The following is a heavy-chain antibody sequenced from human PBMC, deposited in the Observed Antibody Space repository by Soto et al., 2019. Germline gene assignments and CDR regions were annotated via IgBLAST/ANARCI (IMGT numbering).Heavy chain of an antibody. D-gene: IGHD2-2*01. CDR3: ARGDCSSTSCYAGDYYYYGMDV. Sequence: GASVKVSCKASGGTFSSYAISWVRQAPGQGLEWMGGIIPIFGTANYAQKFQGRVTITADESTSTAYMELSSLRSEDTAVYYCARGDCSSTSCYAGDYYYYGMDVWGQGTTVTVS. J-gene: IGHJ6*02. CDR1: GGTFSSYA. CDR2: IIPIFGTA. V-gene: IGHV1-69*13.